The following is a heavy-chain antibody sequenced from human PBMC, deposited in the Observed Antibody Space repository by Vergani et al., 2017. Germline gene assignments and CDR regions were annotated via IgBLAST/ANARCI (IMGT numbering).Heavy chain of an antibody. CDR3: ARVLSSGWFFFDY. Sequence: QVQLVQSGAEVKKPGASVKVSCKASGYTFTSYAMHWVRQAPGKRLEWMGWINAGNGNTKYSQKFQGRVTITRDTSASTAYMELSSLRSEDTAVYYGARVLSSGWFFFDYWGQGTLVTVSS. CDR1: GYTFTSYA. J-gene: IGHJ4*02. CDR2: INAGNGNT. D-gene: IGHD6-19*01. V-gene: IGHV1-3*01.